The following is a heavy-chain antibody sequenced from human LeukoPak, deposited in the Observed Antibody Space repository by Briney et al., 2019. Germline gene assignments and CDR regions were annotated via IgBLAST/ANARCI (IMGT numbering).Heavy chain of an antibody. CDR3: ARDPPGNYFDGTGYYS. V-gene: IGHV3-7*01. J-gene: IGHJ5*02. D-gene: IGHD3-22*01. CDR1: GFTFSSYE. CDR2: IKEDGSEK. Sequence: PGGSLRLSCAASGFTFSSYEMNWVRQAPGKGLEWVGNIKEDGSEKNYADSVNGRFTTSRDNAKNSLYLQMNSLRVEDTAVYYRARDPPGNYFDGTGYYSWGQGTLVTVSS.